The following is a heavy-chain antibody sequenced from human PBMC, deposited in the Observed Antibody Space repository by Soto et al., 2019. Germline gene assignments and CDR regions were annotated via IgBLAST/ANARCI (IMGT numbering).Heavy chain of an antibody. V-gene: IGHV1-46*01. D-gene: IGHD2-15*01. J-gene: IGHJ4*02. CDR1: GFTLTDCS. Sequence: ASAEPSSKESGFTLTDCSMQSVRQDPRQGLEWVGLLNPSSGSTTYAPNFQGRLAMTRDTSTSTVYMELSSLRSEDTAVYYCAREGCSGGRCYSLQSPFDFWGQGTPVPGS. CDR2: LNPSSGST. CDR3: AREGCSGGRCYSLQSPFDF.